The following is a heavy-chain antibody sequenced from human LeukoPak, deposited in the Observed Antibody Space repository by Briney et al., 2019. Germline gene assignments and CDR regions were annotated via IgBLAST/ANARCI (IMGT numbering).Heavy chain of an antibody. CDR2: INPNSGGT. V-gene: IGHV1-2*02. Sequence: ASVKVSCKASGHTFTAYYMFWVRQAPGQGLEWMGWINPNSGGTNYAPKFQGRVTMTRDTSITTAYMELSTLRSDDTAVYYCALIGDHAWFDPWGQGTLVTVSS. D-gene: IGHD3-10*01. CDR1: GHTFTAYY. J-gene: IGHJ5*02. CDR3: ALIGDHAWFDP.